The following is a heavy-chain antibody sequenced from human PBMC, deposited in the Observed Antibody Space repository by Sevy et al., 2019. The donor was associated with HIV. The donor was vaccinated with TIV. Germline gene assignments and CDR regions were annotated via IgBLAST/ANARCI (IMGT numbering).Heavy chain of an antibody. J-gene: IGHJ4*02. CDR1: GFTFSSYA. CDR2: ISGSGGST. D-gene: IGHD3-10*01. CDR3: AKDPLLWFGELLENPYFDY. V-gene: IGHV3-23*01. Sequence: GGSLRLSCAASGFTFSSYAMSWVRQAPGKGLEWVSAISGSGGSTYYADSVKGRFTISRDNSKNTLYLQMNSLRAEDTAVYYCAKDPLLWFGELLENPYFDYWGQVTLVTVSS.